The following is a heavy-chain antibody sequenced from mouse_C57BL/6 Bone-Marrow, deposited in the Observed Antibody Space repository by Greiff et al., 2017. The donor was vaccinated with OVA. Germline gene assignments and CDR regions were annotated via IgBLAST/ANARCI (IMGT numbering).Heavy chain of an antibody. D-gene: IGHD2-10*01. CDR3: AVGLLSFDY. J-gene: IGHJ2*01. CDR2: IYPGSGNT. Sequence: QVQLKESGPALVQPGSSVPISCPASGYSFTRYYIHWVKQRPGQGLEWIGWIYPGSGNTKYNEKFKGKATLTADTSSSTAYMQLSSLTSEDSAVYYCAVGLLSFDYWGQGTTLTVSS. CDR1: GYSFTRYY. V-gene: IGHV1-66*01.